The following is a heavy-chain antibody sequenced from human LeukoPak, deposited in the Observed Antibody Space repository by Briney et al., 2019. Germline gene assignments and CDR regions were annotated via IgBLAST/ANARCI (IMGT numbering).Heavy chain of an antibody. CDR2: INPNSGGT. J-gene: IGHJ4*02. CDR3: VTSYRSSQGLTGAYNFDY. V-gene: IGHV1-2*04. Sequence: ASVKVSCKASGYTFTGYYMHWVRQAPGQGLEWMGWINPNSGGTNYAQKFQGWVTMTRDTSISTAYMELSRLRSEDTAVYYCVTSYRSSQGLTGAYNFDYWGQGTLVTVSS. CDR1: GYTFTGYY. D-gene: IGHD7-27*01.